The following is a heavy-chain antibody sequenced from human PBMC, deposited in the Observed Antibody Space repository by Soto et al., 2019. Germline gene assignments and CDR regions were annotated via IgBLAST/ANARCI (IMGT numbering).Heavy chain of an antibody. J-gene: IGHJ5*01. V-gene: IGHV4-39*01. Sequence: LSLTCSVSGASINNFAYYWGWIRQPPGKGLEWIGTVYYNENTYYNPSLKSRVAISVDTAKNQFSLNLRSVTAADTAIYFCARRERYYGSPGWFDPWGQGXLVTVYS. CDR1: GASINNFAYY. CDR2: VYYNENT. D-gene: IGHD3-10*01. CDR3: ARRERYYGSPGWFDP.